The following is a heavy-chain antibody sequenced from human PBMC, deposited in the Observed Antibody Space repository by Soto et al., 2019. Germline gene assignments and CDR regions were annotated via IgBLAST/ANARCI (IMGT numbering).Heavy chain of an antibody. V-gene: IGHV1-18*01. CDR3: ARDYDSRGYSNWFDP. Sequence: APVKVSCKSSGYIFKSYVISWVRQAPGQGLEWMGWISAYNGNTNYAQKLQGRVTMTTDTSTTTAYMELRSLRSDDTAVYYCARDYDSRGYSNWFDPWGQGTLVPVSS. J-gene: IGHJ5*02. D-gene: IGHD3-22*01. CDR1: GYIFKSYV. CDR2: ISAYNGNT.